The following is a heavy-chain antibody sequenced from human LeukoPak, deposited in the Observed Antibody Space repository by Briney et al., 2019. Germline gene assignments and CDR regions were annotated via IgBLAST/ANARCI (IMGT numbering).Heavy chain of an antibody. D-gene: IGHD6-6*01. CDR3: ARHTYARPFDF. J-gene: IGHJ4*02. CDR2: IYYTGDT. Sequence: TSSDPLSLTCSLSGYSLSGSYWRWIRQPPGKGLEWIGYIYYTGDTDSNASLKSRVVISLDTSKNQVSLQVTSVTAADTAVYYCARHTYARPFDFWGQGTLVTVSS. V-gene: IGHV4-59*08. CDR1: GYSLSGSY.